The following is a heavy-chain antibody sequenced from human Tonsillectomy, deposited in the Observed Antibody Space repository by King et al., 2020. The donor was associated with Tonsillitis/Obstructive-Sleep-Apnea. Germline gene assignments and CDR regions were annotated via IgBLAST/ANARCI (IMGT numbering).Heavy chain of an antibody. Sequence: VQLVQSGAEVKKPGASVKVSCKASGYTFTGYYMHWVRQAPRQGLEWMGWINPNSGDTNYAQKFQGRVTMTRDTSISTAYMELSRLRSDDTAVYYCARTLPGTTYSPGYWGQGTLVTVSS. V-gene: IGHV1-2*02. CDR1: GYTFTGYY. J-gene: IGHJ4*02. D-gene: IGHD1-7*01. CDR2: INPNSGDT. CDR3: ARTLPGTTYSPGY.